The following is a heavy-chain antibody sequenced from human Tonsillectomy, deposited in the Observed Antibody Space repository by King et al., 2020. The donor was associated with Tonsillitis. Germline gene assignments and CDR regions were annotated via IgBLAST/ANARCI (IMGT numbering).Heavy chain of an antibody. D-gene: IGHD6-19*01. J-gene: IGHJ4*02. V-gene: IGHV1-2*02. Sequence: VQLVESGAEVKKPGASVKVSCKASGYTFTGYYIHWVRQAPGQGLEWMGWINPHIGDTKYAQKFQGRVTMTTDTSLSTAYMELSSLRSDDTAVYYCARDLLEAVAVYFFAYWGQGTLVTVSS. CDR2: INPHIGDT. CDR3: ARDLLEAVAVYFFAY. CDR1: GYTFTGYY.